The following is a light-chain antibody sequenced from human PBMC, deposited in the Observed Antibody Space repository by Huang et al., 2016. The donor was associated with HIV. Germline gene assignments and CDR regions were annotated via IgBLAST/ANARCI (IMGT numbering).Light chain of an antibody. CDR2: DTS. V-gene: IGKV3-15*01. CDR1: HSVVNK. J-gene: IGKJ4*01. Sequence: IVMTQSPAVLSMSPGERVTLTCRASHSVVNKLAWYQQKPDRAPRLVIYDTSKRSSGVPARFSGSGSGTNFSLTINSLQSEDLAVYYCQHYNNWPLTFGGGTRVEIK. CDR3: QHYNNWPLT.